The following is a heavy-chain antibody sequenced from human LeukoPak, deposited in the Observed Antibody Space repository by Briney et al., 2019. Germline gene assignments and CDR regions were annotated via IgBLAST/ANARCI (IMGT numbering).Heavy chain of an antibody. CDR3: ARAPITIFGVVIIGGAFDI. CDR2: IYYSGST. Sequence: PSETLSLTCTVSGGSISSSSYYWGWIRQPPGKGLEWIGSIYYSGSTYYNPSLKSRVTISVDTSKNQFSLKLSSVTAADTAVYYCARAPITIFGVVIIGGAFDIWGQGTMVTVSS. D-gene: IGHD3-3*01. V-gene: IGHV4-39*07. CDR1: GGSISSSSYY. J-gene: IGHJ3*02.